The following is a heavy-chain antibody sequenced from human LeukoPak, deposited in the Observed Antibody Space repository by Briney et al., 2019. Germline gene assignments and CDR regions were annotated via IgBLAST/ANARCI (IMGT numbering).Heavy chain of an antibody. V-gene: IGHV4-61*02. Sequence: PSETLSLTCTVSGGSISSGSYYWSWIRQPAGKGLEWIGRIYTSGSTNYNPSLKSRVTISVDTSKNQFSLKLSSVTATDTAVYYCARPNSSGWYGIDYWGQGTLVTVSS. D-gene: IGHD6-19*01. CDR2: IYTSGST. CDR3: ARPNSSGWYGIDY. J-gene: IGHJ4*02. CDR1: GGSISSGSYY.